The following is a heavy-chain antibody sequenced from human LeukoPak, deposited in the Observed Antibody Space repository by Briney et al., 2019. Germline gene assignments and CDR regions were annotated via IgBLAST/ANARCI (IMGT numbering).Heavy chain of an antibody. CDR1: GFIFSSYA. CDR3: ARAGGGGDYFYFDY. CDR2: ISGSGGRT. V-gene: IGHV3-23*01. D-gene: IGHD4-17*01. J-gene: IGHJ4*02. Sequence: PGGSLRLSCAASGFIFSSYAMSWVRQAPGKGLEWASAISGSGGRTYHADSVKGRFTISRDNSKNTLYLQMNSLRAEDTAVYYCARAGGGGDYFYFDYWGQGTLVTVSS.